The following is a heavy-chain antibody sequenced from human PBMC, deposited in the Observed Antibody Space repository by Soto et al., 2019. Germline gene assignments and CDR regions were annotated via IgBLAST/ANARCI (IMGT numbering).Heavy chain of an antibody. D-gene: IGHD4-4*01. Sequence: SETLSLTCTVSGGSISSSYYYWGWVRQPPGKGLEWIGNIYYSGSTYYNASLESRVTISVDTSKNQFSLRLSSVTAADTAVYYCARLVPVATRVWTGRYFDYWGQGTLVTVSS. CDR3: ARLVPVATRVWTGRYFDY. J-gene: IGHJ4*02. CDR2: IYYSGST. V-gene: IGHV4-39*01. CDR1: GGSISSSYYY.